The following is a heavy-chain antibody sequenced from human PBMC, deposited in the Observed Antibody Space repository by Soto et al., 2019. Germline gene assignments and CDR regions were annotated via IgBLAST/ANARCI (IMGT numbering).Heavy chain of an antibody. D-gene: IGHD1-26*01. CDR2: IIPILGIA. CDR3: ARDPLLPHSGSYYGYWYVDL. Sequence: QVQLVQSGAEVKKPGSSVKVSCKASGGTFSSYTISWVRQAPGQGLEWMGRIIPILGIANYAQKFQGRVTIKDEKSTNKAYMELSSLRSEDTAVYYCARDPLLPHSGSYYGYWYVDLWGRGTLVTVSS. J-gene: IGHJ2*01. CDR1: GGTFSSYT. V-gene: IGHV1-69*08.